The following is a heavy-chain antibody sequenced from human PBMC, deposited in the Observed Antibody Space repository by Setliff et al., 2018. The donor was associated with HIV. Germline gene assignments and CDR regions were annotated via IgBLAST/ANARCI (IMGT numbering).Heavy chain of an antibody. Sequence: GGSLRLSCAASGFAFSSYAMNWVRQAPGKGPEWVSSITYSGSHKFYADSLKGRFTISRDNAEKSLYLQMNSLRAEDTAVYYCAGENVDIVATTKAIDFWGQGTLVTVSS. CDR2: ITYSGSHK. D-gene: IGHD5-12*01. CDR1: GFAFSSYA. J-gene: IGHJ4*02. CDR3: AGENVDIVATTKAIDF. V-gene: IGHV3-21*01.